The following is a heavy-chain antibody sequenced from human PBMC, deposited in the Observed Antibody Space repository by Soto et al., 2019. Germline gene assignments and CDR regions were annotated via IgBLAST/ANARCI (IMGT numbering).Heavy chain of an antibody. CDR3: TTTRPGTNVFDK. D-gene: IGHD6-13*01. V-gene: IGHV3-15*01. CDR1: GMTISNAW. Sequence: VQLVESGGGLVEPGGSLRLSCAASGMTISNAWMNWVRQAPGKRLEWVGRIRSKTDGGTTEYAAPVKGRFTFSREDSKNTLYLQMSGMQTEDTAVYHCTTTRPGTNVFDKWGQGTMVTVSS. J-gene: IGHJ3*02. CDR2: IRSKTDGGTT.